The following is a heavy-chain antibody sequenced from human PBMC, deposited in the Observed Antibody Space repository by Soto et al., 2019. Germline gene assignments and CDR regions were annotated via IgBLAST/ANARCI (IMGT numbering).Heavy chain of an antibody. V-gene: IGHV6-1*01. CDR2: TYYRSKWYN. CDR3: ARGSAGPKYYYYYYGMDV. J-gene: IGHJ6*02. D-gene: IGHD6-13*01. CDR1: GDSVSSNSAA. Sequence: PSQTLSLTCVISGDSVSSNSAAWNWIRQSPSRGLEWLGRTYYRSKWYNDYAVSVKSRITINPDTSKNQFSLQLNSVTPEDTAVYYCARGSAGPKYYYYYYGMDVWGQGTTVTV.